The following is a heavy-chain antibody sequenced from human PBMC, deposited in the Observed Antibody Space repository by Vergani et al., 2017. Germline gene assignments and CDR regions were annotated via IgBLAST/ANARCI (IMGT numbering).Heavy chain of an antibody. J-gene: IGHJ6*03. CDR3: ARDAALVYCSGTSGYTPGRSSYYYYYMDV. CDR1: GFTFSSYG. D-gene: IGHD2-2*02. CDR2: IWYDGSNK. V-gene: IGHV3-33*01. Sequence: QVQLVESGGGVVQPGRSLRLSCAASGFTFSSYGMHWVRQAPGKGLEWVAVIWYDGSNKYYADSVKGRFTISRDNSKNTLYLQMHSLRAEDTAVYYCARDAALVYCSGTSGYTPGRSSYYYYYMDVWGKGTTVTVSS.